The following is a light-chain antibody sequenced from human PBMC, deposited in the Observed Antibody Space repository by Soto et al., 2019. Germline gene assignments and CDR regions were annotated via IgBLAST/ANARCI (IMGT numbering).Light chain of an antibody. CDR2: DAS. J-gene: IGKJ3*01. CDR3: HQRSTWPFT. CDR1: QSISSY. Sequence: EIVLTQSPATLSLSPGERATLSCRASQSISSYLTWYQQKPDQAPRLLIYDASNRGTGIPARFSGSGSGTDFTLTISTLEPEDLGVYYCHQRSTWPFTFGPGTNVAIK. V-gene: IGKV3-11*01.